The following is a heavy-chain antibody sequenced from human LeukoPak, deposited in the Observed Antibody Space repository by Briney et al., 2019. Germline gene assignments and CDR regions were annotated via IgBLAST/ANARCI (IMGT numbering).Heavy chain of an antibody. J-gene: IGHJ5*02. Sequence: GGSLRLSCAASGFTFSSYAMHWVRQAPGKGLEWVAVISNDGSNKYYADSVKGRFTISRDNSKNTLYLQMNSLRAEDTAVYYCASLYDSSEIWFDPWGQGTLVTVSS. CDR3: ASLYDSSEIWFDP. CDR1: GFTFSSYA. CDR2: ISNDGSNK. V-gene: IGHV3-30-3*01. D-gene: IGHD3-22*01.